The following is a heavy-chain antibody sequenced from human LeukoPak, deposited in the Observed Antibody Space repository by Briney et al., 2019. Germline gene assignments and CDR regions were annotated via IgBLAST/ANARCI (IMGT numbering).Heavy chain of an antibody. Sequence: ASVKVSCKASGYTFTSYDINWVRQATGQGLEWVGWMNPNSGNTGYAQKFQGRVTMTRNTSISTAYMELSSLRSEDTAVYYCARGRSIAAAVPGYWGQGTLATVSS. CDR3: ARGRSIAAAVPGY. V-gene: IGHV1-8*01. CDR1: GYTFTSYD. CDR2: MNPNSGNT. J-gene: IGHJ4*02. D-gene: IGHD6-13*01.